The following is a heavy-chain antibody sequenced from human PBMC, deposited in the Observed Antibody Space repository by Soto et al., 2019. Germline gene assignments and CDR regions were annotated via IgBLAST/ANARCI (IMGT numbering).Heavy chain of an antibody. CDR3: ATGPSYSSTWFDN. D-gene: IGHD6-13*01. Sequence: QLQVQESGPGLVKPSGTLSLTCAVTGYSMNNSDWWSWVRQPPGKGLEWIGEIYHSGSYNYNPSRNSRVTMSLDKANNLFSLKLNSVTAADRPIYYNATGPSYSSTWFDNGGLATLVTVSS. CDR1: GYSMNNSDW. J-gene: IGHJ5*02. V-gene: IGHV4-4*02. CDR2: IYHSGSY.